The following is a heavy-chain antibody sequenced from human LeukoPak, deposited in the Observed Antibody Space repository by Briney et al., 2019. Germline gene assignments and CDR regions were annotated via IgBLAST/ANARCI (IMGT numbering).Heavy chain of an antibody. D-gene: IGHD6-13*01. CDR1: GGSISSGDYY. CDR2: IYYSGST. J-gene: IGHJ6*02. Sequence: SETPSLTCTVSGGSISSGDYYWSWIRQPPGKGLEWIGYIYYSGSTYYNPSLKSRVTISVDTSKNQFSLKLSSVTAADTAVYYCAREPNSSSWYKYYYYGMDVWAKGPRSPSP. CDR3: AREPNSSSWYKYYYYGMDV. V-gene: IGHV4-30-4*01.